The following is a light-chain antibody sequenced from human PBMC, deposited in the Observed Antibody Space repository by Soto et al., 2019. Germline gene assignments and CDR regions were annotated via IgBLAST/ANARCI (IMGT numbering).Light chain of an antibody. CDR3: SSYTSSSTPYV. J-gene: IGLJ1*01. V-gene: IGLV2-14*03. CDR2: DVS. Sequence: QSGLTQPASVSGSPGQSITISCTGTSSDVGDYNYVYWYQQHPGKAPKLMIYDVSNRPSGVSNRFSGSKSGNTASLTISGLQAEDEADYFCSSYTSSSTPYVFGTGTKLTVL. CDR1: SSDVGDYNY.